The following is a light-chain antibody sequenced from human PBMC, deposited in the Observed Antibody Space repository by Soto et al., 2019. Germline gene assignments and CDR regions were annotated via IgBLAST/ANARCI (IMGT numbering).Light chain of an antibody. J-gene: IGKJ1*01. V-gene: IGKV3-20*01. CDR3: QPYGSSSWT. CDR1: QSVSSSY. CDR2: GTS. Sequence: EVVVTQSPGTLSLSPGDRATLSCRASQSVSSSYLAWSHLKPGQAPRLLIFGTSSMPTGIPDRLSGSGSGTDFTLTISSLEPEDVAVYCCQPYGSSSWTFCQGTKVQIK.